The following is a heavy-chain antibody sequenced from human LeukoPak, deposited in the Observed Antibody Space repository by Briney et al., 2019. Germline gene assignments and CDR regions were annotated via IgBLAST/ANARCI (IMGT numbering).Heavy chain of an antibody. D-gene: IGHD3-22*01. CDR3: AKFVLVLPKTFYDSSGPDY. V-gene: IGHV3-23*01. J-gene: IGHJ4*02. CDR2: ISGSGGST. CDR1: GFTFSSYA. Sequence: QTGGSLRLSCAASGFTFSSYAMSWVRQAPGKGLEWVSAISGSGGSTYYADSVKGRFTISRDNSKNTLYLQMNSLRAEDTAVYYCAKFVLVLPKTFYDSSGPDYWGQGTLVTVSS.